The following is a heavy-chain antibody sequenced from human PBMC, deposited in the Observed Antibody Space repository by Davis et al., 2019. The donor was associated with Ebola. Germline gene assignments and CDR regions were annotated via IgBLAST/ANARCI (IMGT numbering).Heavy chain of an antibody. CDR1: GYTFTSYG. D-gene: IGHD4-11*01. V-gene: IGHV1-8*02. CDR3: ARGDTVTTNAFDI. Sequence: AASVKVSCKASGYTFTSYGISWVRQAPGQGLEWMGWMNPNSGNSGYVQKFQGRVTMTRDTSISTAYMELSSLRSEDTAVYYCARGDTVTTNAFDIWGQGTMVTVSS. J-gene: IGHJ3*02. CDR2: MNPNSGNS.